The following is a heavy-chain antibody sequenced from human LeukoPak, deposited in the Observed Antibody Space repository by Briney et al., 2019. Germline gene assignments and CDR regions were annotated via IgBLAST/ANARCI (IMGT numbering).Heavy chain of an antibody. CDR1: GGSISSSSSY. J-gene: IGHJ4*02. CDR3: ARHRGVRYYYDSSGYLPY. CDR2: IYYSGST. V-gene: IGHV4-39*01. D-gene: IGHD3-22*01. Sequence: SETLSLTCTVSGGSISSSSSYWGWIRQPPGKGLEWIGSIYYSGSTYYNPSLKSRVTISVDTSKNQLSLKLSSVTAADTAVYYCARHRGVRYYYDSSGYLPYWGQGTLVTVSS.